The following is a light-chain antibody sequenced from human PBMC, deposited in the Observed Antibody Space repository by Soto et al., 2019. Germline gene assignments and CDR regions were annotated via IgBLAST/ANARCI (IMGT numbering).Light chain of an antibody. J-gene: IGKJ3*01. CDR1: QGINKY. CDR2: GAS. V-gene: IGKV1-27*01. Sequence: DIQLTQSPSSLSASVGDTVTVTCRASQGINKYLAWYQQKPGKVPHLLIYGASTSQLGVPPRFSGSGSGTDCTLTFSSLQPEDVATYYCQKYDSDPSTFGPGTKVDIK. CDR3: QKYDSDPST.